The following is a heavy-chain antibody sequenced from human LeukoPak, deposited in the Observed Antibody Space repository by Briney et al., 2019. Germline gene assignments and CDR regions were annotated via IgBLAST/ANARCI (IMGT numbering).Heavy chain of an antibody. D-gene: IGHD4-11*01. Sequence: SETLSLTCTVSGGSISSGGYYWSWIRQHPGKGLEWIGYIYYSGSTYYNPSLESRVTISVDTSKNQFSLKLSSVTAADTAVYYCARGTTVSWFDPWGQGTLVTVSS. CDR1: GGSISSGGYY. CDR3: ARGTTVSWFDP. V-gene: IGHV4-31*03. CDR2: IYYSGST. J-gene: IGHJ5*02.